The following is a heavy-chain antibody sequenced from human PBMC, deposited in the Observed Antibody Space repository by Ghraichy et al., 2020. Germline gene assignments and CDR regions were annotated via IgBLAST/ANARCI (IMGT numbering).Heavy chain of an antibody. CDR3: ARFGGDYNAFDI. CDR2: SSSSSSYI. CDR1: GFTFSSYS. D-gene: IGHD4-17*01. Sequence: GGSLRLSCAASGFTFSSYSMNWVRQAPGKGLEWVSSSSSSSSYIYYADSVKGRFTISRDNAKNSLYLQMNSLRAEDTAVYYCARFGGDYNAFDIWGQGTMVTVSS. V-gene: IGHV3-21*01. J-gene: IGHJ3*02.